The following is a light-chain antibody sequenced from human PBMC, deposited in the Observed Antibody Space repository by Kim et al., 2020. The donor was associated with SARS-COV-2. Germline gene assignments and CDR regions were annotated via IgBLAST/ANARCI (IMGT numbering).Light chain of an antibody. J-gene: IGLJ2*01. CDR3: QAWDSSTVV. V-gene: IGLV3-1*01. CDR2: QDS. Sequence: SGAPGQTASITCSGDKLGDKYACWYQQKPGQSPVLVIYQDSKRPSGIPERFSGSNSGNTATLTLSGTQAMDEADYYCQAWDSSTVVFGGGTQLTVL. CDR1: KLGDKY.